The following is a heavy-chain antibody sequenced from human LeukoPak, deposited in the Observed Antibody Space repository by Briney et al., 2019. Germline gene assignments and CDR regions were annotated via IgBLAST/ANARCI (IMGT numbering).Heavy chain of an antibody. CDR3: ARHSSPLNYFDY. CDR2: IYYSGST. V-gene: IGHV4-39*01. Sequence: SETLSLTCTVSGGSISSSSYYWGWIRQPPGKGLERIGSIYYSGSTYYNPSLKSRVTISVDTSKNQFSLKLSSVTAADTAVYYCARHSSPLNYFDYWVQGTMVTVSS. J-gene: IGHJ4*02. CDR1: GGSISSSSYY. D-gene: IGHD6-13*01.